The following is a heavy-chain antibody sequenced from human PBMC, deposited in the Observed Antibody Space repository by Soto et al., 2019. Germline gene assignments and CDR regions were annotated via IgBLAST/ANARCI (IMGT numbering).Heavy chain of an antibody. Sequence: EVQLVESGGGLVQPGGSLRLSCAASGFTVSSNYMSWVRQPPGKGLEWVSVLYSGGNTYYADSVKGRFTISRHNSKNTLYLQMNSLRAEDTAVYYCARPANDYYYYMDVWGNGTTVTVSS. D-gene: IGHD1-1*01. V-gene: IGHV3-53*04. CDR1: GFTVSSNY. J-gene: IGHJ6*03. CDR2: LYSGGNT. CDR3: ARPANDYYYYMDV.